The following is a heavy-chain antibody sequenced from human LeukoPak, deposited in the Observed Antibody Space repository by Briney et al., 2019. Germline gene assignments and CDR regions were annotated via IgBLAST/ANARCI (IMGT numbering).Heavy chain of an antibody. J-gene: IGHJ4*02. Sequence: ASVKVSCKASGYTFTGYYINWVRQAPGQGLEWLGWINPDSGGTNYAQKFQGRVTMTRDTSISTAYMELSRLRSDDTAVYYCARGRGIAAPGPRSLFDYWGQGTLVTVSS. CDR3: ARGRGIAAPGPRSLFDY. CDR1: GYTFTGYY. CDR2: INPDSGGT. D-gene: IGHD6-13*01. V-gene: IGHV1-2*02.